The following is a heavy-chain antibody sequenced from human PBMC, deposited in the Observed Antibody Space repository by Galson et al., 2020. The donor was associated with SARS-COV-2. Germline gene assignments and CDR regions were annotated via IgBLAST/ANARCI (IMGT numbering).Heavy chain of an antibody. J-gene: IGHJ6*02. CDR1: GYTLTELS. CDR3: ATSIAVAGTMKEYYYYYGMDV. Sequence: ASVKVSCKVSGYTLTELSMHWVRQAPGKGLEGMGGFDPEDGETIYAQKFQGRVTMTEDTSTDTAYMELSSLRSEDTAVYSCATSIAVAGTMKEYYYYYGMDVWGQGTTVTVSS. CDR2: FDPEDGET. D-gene: IGHD6-19*01. V-gene: IGHV1-24*01.